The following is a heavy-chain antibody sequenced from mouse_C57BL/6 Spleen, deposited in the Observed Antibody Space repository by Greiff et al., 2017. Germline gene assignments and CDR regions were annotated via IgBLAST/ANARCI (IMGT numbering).Heavy chain of an antibody. Sequence: VQLQQSGPELVKPGASVKISCKASGYSFTGYYMHWVKQSSEKSLEWIGEINPSTGGTSYNQKFKGKATLTVDKSSSTAYMQLKSLTSEDSAVYYCARIGGNYFFDYWGQGTTLTVSS. CDR1: GYSFTGYY. CDR2: INPSTGGT. CDR3: ARIGGNYFFDY. V-gene: IGHV1-43*01. D-gene: IGHD2-1*01. J-gene: IGHJ2*01.